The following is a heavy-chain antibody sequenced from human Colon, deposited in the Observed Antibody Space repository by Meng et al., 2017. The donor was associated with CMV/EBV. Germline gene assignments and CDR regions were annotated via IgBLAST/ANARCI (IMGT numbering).Heavy chain of an antibody. Sequence: AACGFAFSSYGMHWDRQAPATGLVWVSLVRANGSSRGYEDSEKGQFTISRNSDKYTLNLHMNSLRAGDTAVYNCARICGGDAYAEENWGQGTLVTVSS. J-gene: IGHJ4*02. CDR2: VRANGSSR. D-gene: IGHD2-21*01. V-gene: IGHV3-74*01. CDR3: ARICGGDAYAEEN. CDR1: GFAFSSYG.